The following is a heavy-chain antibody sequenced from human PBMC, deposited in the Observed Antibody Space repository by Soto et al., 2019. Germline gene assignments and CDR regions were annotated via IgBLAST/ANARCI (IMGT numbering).Heavy chain of an antibody. D-gene: IGHD6-19*01. J-gene: IGHJ4*02. CDR2: IYSGGST. Sequence: PGGSLRLSCAASGFTVSSNYMSWVRQAPGKGLEWVSVIYSGGSTYYADSVKGRFTISRDNSKNTLYLQMNSPRAEDTAVYYCATSTAVAGNTFFDYWGQGTLVTVSS. V-gene: IGHV3-53*01. CDR1: GFTVSSNY. CDR3: ATSTAVAGNTFFDY.